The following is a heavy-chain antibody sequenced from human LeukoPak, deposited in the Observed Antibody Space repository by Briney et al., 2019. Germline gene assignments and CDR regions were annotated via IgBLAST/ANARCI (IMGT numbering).Heavy chain of an antibody. V-gene: IGHV3-21*01. J-gene: IGHJ3*02. CDR3: ASYESGSYQYHDAFDI. D-gene: IGHD1-26*01. CDR2: ISSSSYI. Sequence: PGGSLRLSCAASGFTFSSYSMNWVRQAPGKGLEWVSSISSSSYIYYADSVKGRFTISRDNAKNSLYLQMNSLRAEDTAVYYCASYESGSYQYHDAFDIWGQGTMVTVSS. CDR1: GFTFSSYS.